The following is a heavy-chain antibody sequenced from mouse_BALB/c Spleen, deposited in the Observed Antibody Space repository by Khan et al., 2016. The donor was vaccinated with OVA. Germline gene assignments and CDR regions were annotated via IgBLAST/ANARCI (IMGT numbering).Heavy chain of an antibody. J-gene: IGHJ3*01. Sequence: QVQLKQSGPELVRPGVSVKISCKGSGYTFTDYAMHWVKQSHAKSLEWIGVISTYSDNTNYNQKFKGKATMTVDKSSSTAYMELARLTSEDSAIYYCARPGLRRGAWFAYWGQGTLVTVSA. CDR1: GYTFTDYA. CDR3: ARPGLRRGAWFAY. CDR2: ISTYSDNT. D-gene: IGHD2-2*01. V-gene: IGHV1S137*01.